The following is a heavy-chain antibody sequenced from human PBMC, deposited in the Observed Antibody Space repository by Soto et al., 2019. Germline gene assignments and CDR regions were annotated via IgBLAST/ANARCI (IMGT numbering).Heavy chain of an antibody. D-gene: IGHD6-19*01. CDR2: VHYTWST. CDR3: ASYLYSGDSCGYYGY. CDR1: DGSISRSTFY. V-gene: IGHV4-39*01. Sequence: QLQLQESGPGLVKPSETLSLTCTVSDGSISRSTFYWGWIRQPPGKGLEWIGSVHYTWSTYYNPSPKCRVTFSVESSKNPRSLRVSSVTAADTAAYYCASYLYSGDSCGYYGYGGQGALVTVSS. J-gene: IGHJ4*02.